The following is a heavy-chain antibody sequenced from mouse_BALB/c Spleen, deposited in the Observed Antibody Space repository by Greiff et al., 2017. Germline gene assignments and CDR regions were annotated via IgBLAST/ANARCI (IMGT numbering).Heavy chain of an antibody. V-gene: IGHV1S29*02. J-gene: IGHJ1*01. CDR3: ARTRDWYFDV. CDR1: GYTFTDYN. Sequence: EVQLQQSGPELVKTGASVKISCKASGYTFTDYNMHWVKQSHGKSLEWIGYIYPYNGGTGYNQKFKSKATLTVDNSSSTAYMELRSLTSEDSAVYYCARTRDWYFDVWGAGTTVTVSS. CDR2: IYPYNGGT.